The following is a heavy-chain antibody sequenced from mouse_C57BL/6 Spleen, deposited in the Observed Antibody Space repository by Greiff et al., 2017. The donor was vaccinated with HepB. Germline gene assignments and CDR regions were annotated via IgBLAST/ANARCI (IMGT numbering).Heavy chain of an antibody. CDR1: GFTFSDYY. V-gene: IGHV5-12*01. D-gene: IGHD2-5*01. Sequence: DVMLVESGGGLVQPGGSLKLSCAASGFTFSDYYMYWVRQTPEKRLEWVAYISNGGGSTYYPDTVKGRFTISRDNAKNTLYLQMSRLKSEDTAMCYCARGYSNYAMDYWGQGTSVTVSS. CDR3: ARGYSNYAMDY. J-gene: IGHJ4*01. CDR2: ISNGGGST.